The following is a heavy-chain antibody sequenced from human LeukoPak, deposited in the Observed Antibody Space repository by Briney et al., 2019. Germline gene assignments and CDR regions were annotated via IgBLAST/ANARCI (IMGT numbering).Heavy chain of an antibody. D-gene: IGHD2-2*01. V-gene: IGHV4-39*01. CDR2: IYNTWST. J-gene: IGHJ4*02. Sequence: PSETLSLTCSVSGGSIGSGRYYWAWIRQPPGKGLEWIGSIYNTWSTSYNPSLKSRVTMSVDTSKNQFSLRLSSVTAADTAVYYCARNITSVIPAGYFDYWGQETLVTVSS. CDR3: ARNITSVIPAGYFDY. CDR1: GGSIGSGRYY.